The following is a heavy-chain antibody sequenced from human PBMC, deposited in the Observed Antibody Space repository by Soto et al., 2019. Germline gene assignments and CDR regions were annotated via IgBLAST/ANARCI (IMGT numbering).Heavy chain of an antibody. J-gene: IGHJ6*02. Sequence: GGSLRLSCAAYGSSFSNYGMHWVRQAPGKGLAWVAAISYDGITKYYSDSLKGRFTISKDNSKNTLYLEMNSLRPEGTAVYYCAKDMTRFLAWPHYFRGLDVWGQGTTVTVSS. CDR3: AKDMTRFLAWPHYFRGLDV. V-gene: IGHV3-30*18. CDR2: ISYDGITK. CDR1: GSSFSNYG. D-gene: IGHD3-3*01.